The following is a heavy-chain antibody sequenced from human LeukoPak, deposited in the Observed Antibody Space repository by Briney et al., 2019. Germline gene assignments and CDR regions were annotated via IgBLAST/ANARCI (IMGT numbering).Heavy chain of an antibody. J-gene: IGHJ4*02. CDR3: ARGAWELVDY. CDR1: GGSISSGGYY. D-gene: IGHD1-26*01. Sequence: PSETLSLTCTVSGGSISSGGYYWSWIRQPPGKGLEWIGYIYHSGSTYYNPSLKSRVTISVDRSKNQFSLKLSSVTAADTAVYYCARGAWELVDYWGQGTLVTVSS. CDR2: IYHSGST. V-gene: IGHV4-30-2*01.